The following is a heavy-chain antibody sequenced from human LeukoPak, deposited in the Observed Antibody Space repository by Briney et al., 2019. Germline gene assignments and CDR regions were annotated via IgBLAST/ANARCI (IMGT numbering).Heavy chain of an antibody. J-gene: IGHJ6*03. D-gene: IGHD5-18*01. CDR2: IYDSGST. Sequence: SETLSLTCTVSGGSISSYYWSWIRQPPGKGLEWIGYIYDSGSTNYNPSLKSRVTISVDTSKNQFSLKLSSVTAADTAVYYCARVGYSYGNFGYYYYYYMDVWGKGTTVTVSS. V-gene: IGHV4-59*12. CDR1: GGSISSYY. CDR3: ARVGYSYGNFGYYYYYYMDV.